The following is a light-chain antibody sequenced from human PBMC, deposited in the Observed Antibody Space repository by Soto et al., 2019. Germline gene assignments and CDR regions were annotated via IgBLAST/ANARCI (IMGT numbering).Light chain of an antibody. V-gene: IGKV1-5*03. J-gene: IGKJ4*01. CDR3: QEYNSDSGLT. CDR1: QSISSW. CDR2: TAS. Sequence: DIQMTQSPSTLSASVGDRVTITCRASQSISSWLAWYQQKPGKAPKLLIYTASNLKSGVPSRFRGSGSGTEFTLTISSLQPDDFATYYCQEYNSDSGLTFGGGTKVEIK.